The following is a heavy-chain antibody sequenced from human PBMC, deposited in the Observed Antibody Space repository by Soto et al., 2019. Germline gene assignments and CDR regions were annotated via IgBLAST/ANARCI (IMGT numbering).Heavy chain of an antibody. CDR3: ARGNNRLSLIYCSSASCYYMDV. CDR2: IYYSGST. D-gene: IGHD2-2*01. CDR1: GGSISSSSYY. Sequence: PSETLSLTCTVSGGSISSSSYYWGWIRQPPGKGLEWIGSIYYSGSTYYNPSLKSRVTISVDTSKNQFSLKLSSVTAADTAVYYCARGNNRLSLIYCSSASCYYMDVWGKGTTVTVSS. J-gene: IGHJ6*03. V-gene: IGHV4-39*01.